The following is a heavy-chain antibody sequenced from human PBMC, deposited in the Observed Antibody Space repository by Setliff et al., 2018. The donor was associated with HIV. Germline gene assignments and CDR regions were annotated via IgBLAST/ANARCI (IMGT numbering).Heavy chain of an antibody. D-gene: IGHD3-22*01. Sequence: PGESLKISCAASGFTFGTYAMHWVRQSPGKGLEWVAVIGNDGGNKQYADSVKGRFTISRDNAKNSLYLQMSSLGAEDTAVYYCAREDVYYYDSEGYYLLEYWGQGTPVTVSS. CDR2: IGNDGGNK. V-gene: IGHV3-33*01. J-gene: IGHJ4*02. CDR3: AREDVYYYDSEGYYLLEY. CDR1: GFTFGTYA.